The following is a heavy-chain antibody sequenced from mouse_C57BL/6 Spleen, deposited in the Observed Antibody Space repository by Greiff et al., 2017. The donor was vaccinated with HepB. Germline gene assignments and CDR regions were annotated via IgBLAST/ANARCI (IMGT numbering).Heavy chain of an antibody. V-gene: IGHV1-64*01. D-gene: IGHD2-3*01. J-gene: IGHJ3*01. Sequence: QVQLQQPGAELVKPGASVKLSCKASGYTFTSYWMHWVKQRPGQGLEWIGMIHPNSGSTNYNEKFKSKATLTVDKSSSTAYMQLSSLTSEDSAVYYCARSYDGYNFAYWGQGTLVTVSA. CDR1: GYTFTSYW. CDR2: IHPNSGST. CDR3: ARSYDGYNFAY.